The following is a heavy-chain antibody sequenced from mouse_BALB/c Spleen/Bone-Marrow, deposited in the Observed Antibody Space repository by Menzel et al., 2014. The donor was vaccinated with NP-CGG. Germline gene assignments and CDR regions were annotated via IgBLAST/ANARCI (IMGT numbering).Heavy chain of an antibody. CDR3: ARQITTVDYAMDY. V-gene: IGHV1-7*01. D-gene: IGHD1-1*01. CDR2: INPSTGYT. Sequence: LLESGAELAKPGASVKMSCKASGYTFTSYWMHWVKQRPGQGLEWIGYINPSTGYTEYNQKFKDKATLTADKSSSTAYMQLSSLTSEDSAVYYCARQITTVDYAMDYWGQGTSVTASS. J-gene: IGHJ4*01. CDR1: GYTFTSYW.